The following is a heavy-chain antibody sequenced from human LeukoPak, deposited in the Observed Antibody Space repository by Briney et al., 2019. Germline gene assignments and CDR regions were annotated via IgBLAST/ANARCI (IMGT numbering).Heavy chain of an antibody. CDR2: IKQDGSEK. Sequence: GGSLRLSCAASGFTFSSYWLTWVRQAPGKGLEWVANIKQDGSEKFYVDSVKGRFTISRDSAKNSLYLQMNSLRAEDTAVYYCARGLKRRGVILTFYYYYYMDVWGKGTTVTISS. V-gene: IGHV3-7*03. D-gene: IGHD2-21*02. CDR3: ARGLKRRGVILTFYYYYYMDV. CDR1: GFTFSSYW. J-gene: IGHJ6*03.